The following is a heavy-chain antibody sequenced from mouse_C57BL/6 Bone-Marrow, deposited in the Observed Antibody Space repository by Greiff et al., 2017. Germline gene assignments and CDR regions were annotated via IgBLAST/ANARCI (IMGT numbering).Heavy chain of an antibody. D-gene: IGHD3-1*01. V-gene: IGHV1-42*01. CDR1: GYSFTGYY. Sequence: EVQLQQSGPELVKPGASVKISCKASGYSFTGYYMNWVKQSPEKSLEWIGEINPSTGGTTYNQKFKAKATLTVDKSSSTAYMQLKSLTSEDSAVYYCARGGYPNEDYWGQGTTLTVSS. CDR3: ARGGYPNEDY. CDR2: INPSTGGT. J-gene: IGHJ2*01.